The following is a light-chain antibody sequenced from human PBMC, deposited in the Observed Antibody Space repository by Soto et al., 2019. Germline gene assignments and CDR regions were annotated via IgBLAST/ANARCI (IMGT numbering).Light chain of an antibody. CDR2: DSS. CDR1: QTVSSF. V-gene: IGKV3-11*01. J-gene: IGKJ4*01. Sequence: VLTQSPATLSLSPGERATLSCRASQTVSSFLAWYQQKPGQAPRLLIHDSSDRATGIPARFSGSGSGTDFTLTISSLEPEGVAVYYCQQRNNWPLTVGGGT. CDR3: QQRNNWPLT.